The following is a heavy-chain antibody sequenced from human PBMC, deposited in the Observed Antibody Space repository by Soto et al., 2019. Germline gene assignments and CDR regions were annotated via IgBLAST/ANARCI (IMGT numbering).Heavy chain of an antibody. D-gene: IGHD5-18*01. CDR3: ARDRSKVDTAMVTEFAY. CDR2: INPSGGST. J-gene: IGHJ4*02. V-gene: IGHV1-46*03. CDR1: GHTFTSYY. Sequence: QVQLVQSGAEVKKPGASVKVSCKASGHTFTSYYMHWVRQAPGQGLEWMGIINPSGGSTSYAQKFQGRVTMTRDTYSSTVYMELSSLRSEDTAVYYCARDRSKVDTAMVTEFAYWGQGTLVTVS.